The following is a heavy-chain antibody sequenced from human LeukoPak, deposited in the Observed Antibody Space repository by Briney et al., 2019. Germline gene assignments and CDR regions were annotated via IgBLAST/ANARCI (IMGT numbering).Heavy chain of an antibody. Sequence: PSETLSLTCAVYGGSFSGYYWSWIRQPPGKGLEWIGEINHSGSTNYNPSLKSRVTISVDTSKNQFSLKLSSVTAADTAVYYCARGTFEEGYSYGPEYYFDYWGQGTLVTVSS. J-gene: IGHJ4*02. CDR3: ARGTFEEGYSYGPEYYFDY. V-gene: IGHV4-34*01. CDR1: GGSFSGYY. D-gene: IGHD5-18*01. CDR2: INHSGST.